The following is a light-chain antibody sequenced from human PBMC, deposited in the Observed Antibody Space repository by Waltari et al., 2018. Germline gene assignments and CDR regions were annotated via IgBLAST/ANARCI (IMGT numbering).Light chain of an antibody. CDR1: ISNIGNNY. Sequence: QSVLTQPPSVSAAPGQKVTISCSGNISNIGNNYVSWYQQFQGTSPKVLIYDNDKRPSGIPDRFSGSKSGTSATLALTGLQTGDEADYYCAAWDSSLSAAVFGGGTKLTVL. J-gene: IGLJ2*01. CDR3: AAWDSSLSAAV. V-gene: IGLV1-51*01. CDR2: DND.